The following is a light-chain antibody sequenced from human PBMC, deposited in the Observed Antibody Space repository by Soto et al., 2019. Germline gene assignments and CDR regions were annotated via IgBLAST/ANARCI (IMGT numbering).Light chain of an antibody. J-gene: IGLJ1*01. CDR2: VVT. Sequence: QPVLTQPASMSGSPGQSITISCTGSSTDVGGYNSVSWYQQHPGKAPKLMIYVVTNRPSGVSDRFSGSKSGNTASLTISGLQAEDEADYYCCSYTNINTNVFGSGTKVTVL. CDR1: STDVGGYNS. V-gene: IGLV2-14*03. CDR3: CSYTNINTNV.